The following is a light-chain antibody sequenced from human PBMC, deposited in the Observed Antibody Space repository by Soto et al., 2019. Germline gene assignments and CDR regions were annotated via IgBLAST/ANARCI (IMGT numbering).Light chain of an antibody. CDR3: QQLDNYPRT. Sequence: IPLTQSPSSLSASVGDRVTITCRASQDINYYLAWYQQKPGTAPKLLIYAASTLQSGVPSRFSGSGSGTDFTLTISSLQPQDFATYYCQQLDNYPRTFGPGTKVDI. CDR2: AAS. V-gene: IGKV1-9*01. CDR1: QDINYY. J-gene: IGKJ3*01.